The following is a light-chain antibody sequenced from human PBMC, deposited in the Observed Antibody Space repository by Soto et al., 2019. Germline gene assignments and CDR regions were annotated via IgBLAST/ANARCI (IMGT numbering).Light chain of an antibody. CDR3: QQYGSSPPT. V-gene: IGKV3-20*01. Sequence: EIVMTQPPATLSVSPGERATLSCRASQSVSSNLAWYQQKLGQAPRLLIYGASSRATGIPDRFSGSGSGTDFTLTISRLEPEDFAVYYCQQYGSSPPTFGQGTKVDI. J-gene: IGKJ1*01. CDR2: GAS. CDR1: QSVSSN.